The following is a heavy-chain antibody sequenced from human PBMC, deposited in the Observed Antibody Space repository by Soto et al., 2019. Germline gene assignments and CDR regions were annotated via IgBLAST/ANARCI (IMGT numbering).Heavy chain of an antibody. D-gene: IGHD3-10*01. Sequence: ASVKVSCKASGGTFSSYAISWVRQAPGQGLEWMGGIIPIFGTANYAQKFQGRVTITADESTSTAYMELSSLRSEDTAVYYCARNLIDMVRGVINLPPWRDYYYGMDVWGQGTTVTVSS. J-gene: IGHJ6*02. CDR3: ARNLIDMVRGVINLPPWRDYYYGMDV. CDR1: GGTFSSYA. CDR2: IIPIFGTA. V-gene: IGHV1-69*13.